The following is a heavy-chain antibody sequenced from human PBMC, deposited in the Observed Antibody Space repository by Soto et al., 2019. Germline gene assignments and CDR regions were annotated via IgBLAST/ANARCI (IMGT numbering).Heavy chain of an antibody. J-gene: IGHJ6*02. Sequence: QVQLVESGGGLVKPGGSLRLSCAASGFIFSDYYMTWIRQAPGKGLEWLSCSSNRDRSTYYADSVKDRFVVSKDNPKNIVYLHMNNLRAEDTAVYFCARAWKIEKFGVISMSKGVDVWDQGTKVTVSS. CDR3: ARAWKIEKFGVISMSKGVDV. CDR2: SSNRDRST. D-gene: IGHD3-3*01. V-gene: IGHV3-11*01. CDR1: GFIFSDYY.